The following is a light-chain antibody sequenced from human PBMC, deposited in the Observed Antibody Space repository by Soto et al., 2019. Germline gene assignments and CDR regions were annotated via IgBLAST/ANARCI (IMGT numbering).Light chain of an antibody. CDR2: AAS. Sequence: DIQMTQSPSSLSTSVGDRVTITCRASQSISNYLNWYQQKPGKAPKLLIYAASSLQSGVPSRFSGSASGTDFPLTISSLQPEDFATYYCQQSYSTPYTFGQGTKLEIK. CDR3: QQSYSTPYT. CDR1: QSISNY. V-gene: IGKV1-39*01. J-gene: IGKJ2*01.